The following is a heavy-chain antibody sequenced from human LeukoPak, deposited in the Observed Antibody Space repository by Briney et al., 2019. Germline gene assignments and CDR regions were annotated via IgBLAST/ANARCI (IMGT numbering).Heavy chain of an antibody. J-gene: IGHJ4*02. CDR1: GGSISSSSYY. V-gene: IGHV4-39*01. D-gene: IGHD5-12*01. CDR2: IYYSGST. CDR3: ARGVLRWLRPVTDY. Sequence: PSETLSLTCTVSGGSISSSSYYWGWIRQPPGKGLEWIGSIYYSGSTYYNPSLKSRVTISVDTSKNQFSLKLSSVTAADTAVYYCARGVLRWLRPVTDYWGQGTLVTVSS.